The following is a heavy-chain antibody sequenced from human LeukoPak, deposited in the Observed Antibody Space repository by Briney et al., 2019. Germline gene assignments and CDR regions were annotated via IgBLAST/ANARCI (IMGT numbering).Heavy chain of an antibody. CDR2: IYHSGST. J-gene: IGHJ3*02. CDR1: GYSISSGYY. Sequence: SETLSLTCTVSGYSISSGYYWGWLRQPPGKGLEWIGSIYHSGSTYYNPSLKSRVTISVDTSKNQFSLKLSSVTAADTAVYYCAGLVVGADYGAFDIWGQGTMVTVSS. CDR3: AGLVVGADYGAFDI. V-gene: IGHV4-38-2*02. D-gene: IGHD2-15*01.